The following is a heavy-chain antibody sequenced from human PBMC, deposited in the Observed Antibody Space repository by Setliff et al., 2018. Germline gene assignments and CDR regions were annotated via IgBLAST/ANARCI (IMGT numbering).Heavy chain of an antibody. CDR3: ARVGQATVVTAIHGALDY. D-gene: IGHD2-21*02. CDR1: GASINSGTYY. J-gene: IGHJ4*02. Sequence: PSETLSLTCTVSGASINSGTYYWAWIRQPPGKGLEWIGRIHYSGTTYYNASLKSRVTMSVDTSKNQFSLNLSSVTAADTAVYHCARVGQATVVTAIHGALDYWGQGTLVTVS. CDR2: IHYSGTT. V-gene: IGHV4-39*01.